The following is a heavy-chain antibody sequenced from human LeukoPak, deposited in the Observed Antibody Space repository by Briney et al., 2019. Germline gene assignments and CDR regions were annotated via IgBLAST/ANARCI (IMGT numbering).Heavy chain of an antibody. J-gene: IGHJ4*02. Sequence: GGSLRLSCAASGFTFSRYWMAWVRQAPGKGLEWVANIRGDAGDKGSADSVKGRFTISRDNDKNSLHLQMNSLTAEDTAVYYCARGVRGALDFWGQGTLVVVSS. CDR1: GFTFSRYW. D-gene: IGHD2-15*01. V-gene: IGHV3-7*04. CDR2: IRGDAGDK. CDR3: ARGVRGALDF.